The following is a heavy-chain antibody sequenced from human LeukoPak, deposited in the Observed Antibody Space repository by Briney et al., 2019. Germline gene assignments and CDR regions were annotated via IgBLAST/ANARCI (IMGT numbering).Heavy chain of an antibody. J-gene: IGHJ4*02. CDR1: GYILTDYY. Sequence: ASVKVSCKASGYILTDYYMHWVRQAPGQGLEWMGWINPSGGSTNYAQKFQGRVSMTRDTSTSTVYMELSSLRSEDTAMYWCARGYYDSSGYDPGLGYWGQGTLVTVSS. V-gene: IGHV1-46*01. CDR3: ARGYYDSSGYDPGLGY. CDR2: INPSGGST. D-gene: IGHD3-22*01.